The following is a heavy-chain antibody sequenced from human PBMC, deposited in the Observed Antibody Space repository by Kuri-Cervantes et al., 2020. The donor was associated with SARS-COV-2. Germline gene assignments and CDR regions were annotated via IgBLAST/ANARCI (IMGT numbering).Heavy chain of an antibody. V-gene: IGHV4-39*01. Sequence: SETLSLTCTVSGGSVTETLFYWGWIRQPPGKGLEWIGSIYYSGSTYYNPSLKSRVTISVDTSKNQFSLKLSSVTAADTAVYYCARVGSTRLDYWGQGTLVTSPQ. CDR1: GGSVTETLFY. D-gene: IGHD2-2*01. CDR3: ARVGSTRLDY. J-gene: IGHJ4*02. CDR2: IYYSGST.